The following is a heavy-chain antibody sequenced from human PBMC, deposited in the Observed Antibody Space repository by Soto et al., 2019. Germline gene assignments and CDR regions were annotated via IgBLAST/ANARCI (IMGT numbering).Heavy chain of an antibody. V-gene: IGHV1-69*06. CDR3: ARSSAGVFGIIIEGSNWLAP. J-gene: IGHJ5*02. Sequence: SVKVSCKASGGTFSSYAISWVRQAPGQGLEWMGGIIPIFGTANYAQKFQGRVTITADKSTSTAYMELRSLRSEDTAIYYCARSSAGVFGIIIEGSNWLAPWGQGSLVTVSS. CDR2: IIPIFGTA. D-gene: IGHD3-16*02. CDR1: GGTFSSYA.